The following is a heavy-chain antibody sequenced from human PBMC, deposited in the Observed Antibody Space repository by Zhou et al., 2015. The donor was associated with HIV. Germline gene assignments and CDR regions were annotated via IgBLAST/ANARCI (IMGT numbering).Heavy chain of an antibody. V-gene: IGHV3-20*04. CDR3: ARAWLNTVTTPVDY. D-gene: IGHD4-11*01. Sequence: EVQLVESGGRCGTAWGGSLRLSCAASGFTFDDYGMSWVRQAPGKGLEWVSGINWNGGSTGYADSVKGRFTISRDNAKNSLYLQMNSLRAEDTALYYCARAWLNTVTTPVDYWGQGTLVTVSS. CDR1: GFTFDDYG. J-gene: IGHJ4*02. CDR2: INWNGGST.